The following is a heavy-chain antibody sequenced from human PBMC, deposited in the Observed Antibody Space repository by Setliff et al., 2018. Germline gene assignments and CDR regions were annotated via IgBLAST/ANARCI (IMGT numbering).Heavy chain of an antibody. V-gene: IGHV4-39*02. CDR3: LRIRLVPHGHS. CDR2: ISHSANK. J-gene: IGHJ4*02. D-gene: IGHD2-15*01. CDR1: GGSISDNSYY. Sequence: SETLSLTCTVSGGSISDNSYYWGWIRQPPGKELEWIGGISHSANKYYNPSFRGRVTIPVGMSKNHFSLRLSSVAATDTAVYYCLRIRLVPHGHSWGQGTLVTVSS.